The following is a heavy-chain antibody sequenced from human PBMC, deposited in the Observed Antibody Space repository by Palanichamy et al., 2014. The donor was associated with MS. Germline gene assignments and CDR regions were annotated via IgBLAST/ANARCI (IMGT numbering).Heavy chain of an antibody. CDR1: GFIFSHYW. J-gene: IGHJ4*02. Sequence: EVQLVESGGGLVQPGSSLRLSCTASGFIFSHYWMHWVRQAPGKGLGWVSNIVSDGSDRNYTDSVKGRFTVSRDNAKNTLYLQMNSLRVEDTAVYYCTRDLLGIDYWGRGTMVTVSS. CDR3: TRDLLGIDY. D-gene: IGHD2-15*01. CDR2: IVSDGSDR. V-gene: IGHV3-74*01.